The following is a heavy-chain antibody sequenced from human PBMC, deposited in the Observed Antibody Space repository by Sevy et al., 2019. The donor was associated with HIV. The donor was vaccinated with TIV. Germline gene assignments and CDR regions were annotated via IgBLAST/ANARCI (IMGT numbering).Heavy chain of an antibody. Sequence: ASVKVSCKASGGTFSSYAISWVRQAPGQGLEWMGGIIPIFGTANYAQKFQGRVTITADESTSTAYMELGSLRSEDTAVYYCARGHGVVIIPIRYYGMDVWGQGTTVTVSS. CDR3: ARGHGVVIIPIRYYGMDV. J-gene: IGHJ6*02. CDR2: IIPIFGTA. D-gene: IGHD3-3*01. V-gene: IGHV1-69*13. CDR1: GGTFSSYA.